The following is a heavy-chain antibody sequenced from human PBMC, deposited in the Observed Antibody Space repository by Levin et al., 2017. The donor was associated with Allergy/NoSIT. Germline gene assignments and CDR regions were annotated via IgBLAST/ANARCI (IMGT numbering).Heavy chain of an antibody. V-gene: IGHV5-51*01. CDR3: VKSRRLALRFDAFDI. Sequence: GASVKVSCKGSGYTFSSYWIGWVRQMPGKGLEWMGIIYPSDSDTRYSPSFQGQVSISADKSISTAYLQWSSLKASDTAMYYCVKSRRLALRFDAFDIWGQGTKVTVSS. J-gene: IGHJ3*02. CDR2: IYPSDSDT. CDR1: GYTFSSYW. D-gene: IGHD3-16*01.